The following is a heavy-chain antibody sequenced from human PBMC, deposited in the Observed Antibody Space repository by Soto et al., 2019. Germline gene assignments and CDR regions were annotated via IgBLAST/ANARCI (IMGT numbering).Heavy chain of an antibody. Sequence: AASVKVSCKASGYTFTNYDISWVRQATGQGLEWMGWMNPGSGNTGYAHKFQGRVTMTRNLSISTAYMELSRLGSDDTAIYYCARMASSGSLNWFDPWGQGTLVTVSS. J-gene: IGHJ5*02. CDR3: ARMASSGSLNWFDP. CDR2: MNPGSGNT. D-gene: IGHD3-10*01. CDR1: GYTFTNYD. V-gene: IGHV1-8*01.